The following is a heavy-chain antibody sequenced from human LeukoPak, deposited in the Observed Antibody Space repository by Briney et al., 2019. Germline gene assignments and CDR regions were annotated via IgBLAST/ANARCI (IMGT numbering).Heavy chain of an antibody. D-gene: IGHD1-26*01. Sequence: GGSLRLSCAASGFTFSSYEMNWVRQAPGKGLEWVSHISSSGSTRYYADSVKGRFTISRDNAKNSLYLQMNSLRAEDTAVYYCARAPRFRLVGVPKGPFDPWGQGTLVTVSS. CDR2: ISSSGSTR. J-gene: IGHJ5*02. CDR1: GFTFSSYE. V-gene: IGHV3-48*03. CDR3: ARAPRFRLVGVPKGPFDP.